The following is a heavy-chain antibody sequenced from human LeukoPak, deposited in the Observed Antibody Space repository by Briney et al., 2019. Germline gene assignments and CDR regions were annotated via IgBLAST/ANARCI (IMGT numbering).Heavy chain of an antibody. CDR2: IYYSGST. CDR3: ARGTYGDYVISAFDI. D-gene: IGHD4-17*01. V-gene: IGHV4-59*01. J-gene: IGHJ3*02. Sequence: KPSETLSLTCTVSGGSINSYYWSWIRQPPGKRLEWFGYIYYSGSTTYNPSLKSRVTISVDTAKNQFSLKLSSVTAADTAVYYCARGTYGDYVISAFDIWGQGTMVTVSS. CDR1: GGSINSYY.